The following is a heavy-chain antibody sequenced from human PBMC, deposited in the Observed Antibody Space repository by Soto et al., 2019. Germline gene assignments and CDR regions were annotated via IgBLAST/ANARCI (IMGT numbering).Heavy chain of an antibody. Sequence: TLSLTCTVSGGSISSGDYYWSWIRQPPGKGLEWIGYIYYSGSTYYNPSLKSRVTISVDTSKNQFSLKLSSVTAADTAVYYCARLYYDFWSGYYHFDYWGQGTLVTVSS. CDR3: ARLYYDFWSGYYHFDY. CDR1: GGSISSGDYY. CDR2: IYYSGST. D-gene: IGHD3-3*01. J-gene: IGHJ4*02. V-gene: IGHV4-30-4*01.